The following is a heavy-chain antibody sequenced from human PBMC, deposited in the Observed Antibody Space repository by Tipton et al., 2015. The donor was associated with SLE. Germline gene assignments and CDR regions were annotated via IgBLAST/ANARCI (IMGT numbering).Heavy chain of an antibody. J-gene: IGHJ4*02. D-gene: IGHD5/OR15-5a*01. CDR2: ISRDASKT. CDR1: GFTFSSHW. V-gene: IGHV3-74*01. CDR3: ATASTTLFEH. Sequence: SLRLSCAASGFTFSSHWMYWVRQAPGKGLVWVSRISRDASKTYYADSVEGRFTISRDNAKNTLYLQMNNLRAEDTGVYYCATASTTLFEHWGQGTLVTVSS.